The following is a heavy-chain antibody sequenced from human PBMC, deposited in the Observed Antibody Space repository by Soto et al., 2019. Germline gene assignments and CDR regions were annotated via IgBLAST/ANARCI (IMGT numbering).Heavy chain of an antibody. J-gene: IGHJ4*02. Sequence: SETLSLTCAVYGGSFSGYYWSWIRQPPGKGLEWIGEINHSGSTNYNPSLKSRVTISVDTSKNQFSLKLSSVTAADTAVYYCARGGYSYGLKYYFDYWGQGTLVTVSS. CDR3: ARGGYSYGLKYYFDY. V-gene: IGHV4-34*01. CDR2: INHSGST. CDR1: GGSFSGYY. D-gene: IGHD5-18*01.